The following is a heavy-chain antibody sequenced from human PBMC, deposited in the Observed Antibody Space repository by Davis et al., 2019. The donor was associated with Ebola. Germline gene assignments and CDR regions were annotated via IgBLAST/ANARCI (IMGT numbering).Heavy chain of an antibody. CDR1: DASFSDYY. D-gene: IGHD3-3*01. V-gene: IGHV4-34*01. CDR2: INHSGST. CDR3: ARTLEWLFGMDV. J-gene: IGHJ6*02. Sequence: MPSETLSLTCAVYDASFSDYYWTWIRQSPGKGLEWIGEINHSGSTNYNPSLESRVIISGDPSNNQFSLKLNSVTAADTAVYYCARTLEWLFGMDVWGQGTTVTVSS.